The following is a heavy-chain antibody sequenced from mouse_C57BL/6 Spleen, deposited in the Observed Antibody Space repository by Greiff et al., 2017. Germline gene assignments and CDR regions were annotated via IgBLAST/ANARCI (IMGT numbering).Heavy chain of an antibody. Sequence: VQLQQSGAELVKPGASVKMSCKASGYTFTSYWITWVKQRPGQGLEWIGDIYPGSGSTNYNEKFKSKATLTVDTSSSTAYMQLSSLTSEDSAVYYCARNDYYGSSYVGAMDYWGQGTSVTVSS. CDR1: GYTFTSYW. J-gene: IGHJ4*01. CDR3: ARNDYYGSSYVGAMDY. D-gene: IGHD1-1*01. V-gene: IGHV1-55*01. CDR2: IYPGSGST.